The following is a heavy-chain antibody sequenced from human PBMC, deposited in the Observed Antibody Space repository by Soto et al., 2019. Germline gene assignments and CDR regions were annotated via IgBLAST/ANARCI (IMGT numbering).Heavy chain of an antibody. V-gene: IGHV3-30-3*01. CDR1: GFTFSSYA. J-gene: IGHJ4*02. D-gene: IGHD2-2*01. Sequence: PGGSLRLSCAASGFTFSSYAMHWVRQAPGKGLEWVAVISYDGSNKYYADSVKGRFTISRDNFKNTLYLQMNSLRAEDTAVYYCARDWEEDIVVVPAVWGQGTLVTVSS. CDR3: ARDWEEDIVVVPAV. CDR2: ISYDGSNK.